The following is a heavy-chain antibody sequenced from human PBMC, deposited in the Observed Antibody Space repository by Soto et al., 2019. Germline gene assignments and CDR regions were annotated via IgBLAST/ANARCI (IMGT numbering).Heavy chain of an antibody. V-gene: IGHV3-48*02. CDR2: ISSSSSTI. J-gene: IGHJ6*02. CDR3: ASYRWDV. CDR1: GFNFSSYS. Sequence: GGSLRLSCAASGFNFSSYSMNWVRQAPGKGLEWVSYISSSSSTIYYADSVKGRFTISRDNAQNSLYLQMQRLRDEGTAWYYCASYRWDVWGQGTTDTVSS.